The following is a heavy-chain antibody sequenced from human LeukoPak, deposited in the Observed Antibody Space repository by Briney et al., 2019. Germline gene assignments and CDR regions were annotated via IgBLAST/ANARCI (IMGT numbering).Heavy chain of an antibody. CDR3: ARFGSGWYYFDH. Sequence: SETLSLTCTVSGGSTSSYYWSWIRQPPGKGLEWIGYIYSSGSTNYNPSLKSRVTISVDTSKNQFSLKLSSVTAADTAVYYCARFGSGWYYFDHWGQGTLVTVSS. CDR1: GGSTSSYY. J-gene: IGHJ4*02. V-gene: IGHV4-59*12. D-gene: IGHD6-19*01. CDR2: IYSSGST.